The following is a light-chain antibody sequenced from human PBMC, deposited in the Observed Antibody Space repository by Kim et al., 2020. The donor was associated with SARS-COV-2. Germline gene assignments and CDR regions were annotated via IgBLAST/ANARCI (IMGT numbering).Light chain of an antibody. J-gene: IGLJ3*02. V-gene: IGLV3-9*01. Sequence: VAVGQTARITCGENIIGSKNVHWYQQKPGQAPVLVIYRDSNRPSGIPERFSGSNAGNTATLTTSRAQAGDEADYYCQVWDSSTARVFGGGTQLTVL. CDR2: RDS. CDR3: QVWDSSTARV. CDR1: IIGSKN.